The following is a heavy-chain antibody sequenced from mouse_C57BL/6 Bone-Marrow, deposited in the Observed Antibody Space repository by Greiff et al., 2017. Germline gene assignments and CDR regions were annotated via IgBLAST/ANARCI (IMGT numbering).Heavy chain of an antibody. CDR1: GYTFTSYW. V-gene: IGHV1-72*01. CDR2: IDPNSGGT. CDR3: ERGSTGTADYDAMDY. Sequence: QVQLQQPGAELVKPGASVKLSCKASGYTFTSYWMHWVQQRPGRGLEWIGRIDPNSGGTKYNEKFKSKATLTVDKPSSTAYMQLSSLTSEDSADYYCERGSTGTADYDAMDYWGQGTSVTVSS. J-gene: IGHJ4*01. D-gene: IGHD3-2*02.